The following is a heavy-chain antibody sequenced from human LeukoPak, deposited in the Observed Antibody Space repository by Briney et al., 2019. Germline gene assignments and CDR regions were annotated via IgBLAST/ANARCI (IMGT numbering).Heavy chain of an antibody. CDR2: IRYDGSNK. CDR1: GFTFSSYG. D-gene: IGHD3-22*01. J-gene: IGHJ4*02. Sequence: GGSLRLSCAASGFTFSSYGMHWVRQAPGKGLEWVAFIRYDGSNKYYADSVKGRFTISRDNSKNTLYLQMNSLRAEDTAVYYRAAQYYYDSSGYELDYWGQGTLVTVSS. V-gene: IGHV3-30*02. CDR3: AAQYYYDSSGYELDY.